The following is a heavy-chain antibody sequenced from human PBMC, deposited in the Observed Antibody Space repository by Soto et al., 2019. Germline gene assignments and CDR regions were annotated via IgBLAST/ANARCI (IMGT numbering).Heavy chain of an antibody. Sequence: QVQLQESGPGLVKPSETLSLTCTVSGGYIRSYYWSWIRQPPGQGLEWIGYVYHSGTTNYNTSLKSRVTIAVDTSKSQFALKLNSVTAADTAVYYCARDPDDYGGNSTTFDIWGQGTMVTVSS. V-gene: IGHV4-59*01. D-gene: IGHD4-17*01. CDR2: VYHSGTT. CDR1: GGYIRSYY. CDR3: ARDPDDYGGNSTTFDI. J-gene: IGHJ3*02.